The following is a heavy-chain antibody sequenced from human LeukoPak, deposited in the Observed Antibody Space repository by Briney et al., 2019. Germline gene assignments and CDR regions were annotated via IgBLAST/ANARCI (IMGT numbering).Heavy chain of an antibody. CDR3: ARDNVVDATSGIDY. J-gene: IGHJ4*02. CDR2: IYHNGNT. CDR1: SGSISTYY. V-gene: IGHV4-59*12. D-gene: IGHD1-26*01. Sequence: TSETLSLTCTVSSGSISTYYWSWIRQPPGKGLEWIGYIYHNGNTNYNPSLKSRVTISLDTSKNQFSLKLTSMTAADTAVYFCARDNVVDATSGIDYWGQGTLVTVSS.